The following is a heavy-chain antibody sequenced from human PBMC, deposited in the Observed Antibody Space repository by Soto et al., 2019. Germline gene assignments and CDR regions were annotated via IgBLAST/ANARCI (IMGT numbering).Heavy chain of an antibody. V-gene: IGHV1-69*01. J-gene: IGHJ6*02. CDR3: ARSQGGSSSLDIYYYYYYGMDV. D-gene: IGHD2-15*01. CDR2: IIPIFCTA. CDR1: GGTFSSYA. Sequence: QVQLVQSGAEVKKPGSSVKVSCKAPGGTFSSYAISWVRQAPGQGLEWRGGIIPIFCTAKYAQKIQGRVTITADEFTSTGYMERSSLRSEDTAVYYCARSQGGSSSLDIYYYYYYGMDVWGQGTTVTVSS.